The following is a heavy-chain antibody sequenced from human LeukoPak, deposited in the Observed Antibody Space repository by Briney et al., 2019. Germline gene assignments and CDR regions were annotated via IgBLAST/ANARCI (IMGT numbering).Heavy chain of an antibody. CDR2: IIPIFGTA. CDR1: GGTFSSYA. J-gene: IGHJ6*03. V-gene: IGHV1-69*13. Sequence: SVKVSCKASGGTFSSYAISWVRQAPGQGLEWMGGIIPIFGTANYAQKFQGRVTITADESTSTAYMELSSLRSEDTAVYYCARPYCSSTSCYGAGDCYYYYMDVWGKGTTVTVSS. CDR3: ARPYCSSTSCYGAGDCYYYYMDV. D-gene: IGHD2-2*01.